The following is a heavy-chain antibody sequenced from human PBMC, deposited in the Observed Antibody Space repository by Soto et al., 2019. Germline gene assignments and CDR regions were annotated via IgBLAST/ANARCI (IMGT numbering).Heavy chain of an antibody. Sequence: GGSLRLSCAASGFTFSSYAMSWVRQAPGKGLEWVSAISGSGGSTYYADSVKGRFTISRDNSKNTLYLQMNSLRAEDTAVYYCAKGVASYYYYYYYMDVWGKGTTVTVSS. CDR2: ISGSGGST. CDR1: GFTFSSYA. CDR3: AKGVASYYYYYYYMDV. D-gene: IGHD5-12*01. J-gene: IGHJ6*03. V-gene: IGHV3-23*01.